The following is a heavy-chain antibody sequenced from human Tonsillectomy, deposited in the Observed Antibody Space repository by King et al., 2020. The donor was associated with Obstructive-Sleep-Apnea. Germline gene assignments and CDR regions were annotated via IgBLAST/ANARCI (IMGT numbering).Heavy chain of an antibody. CDR1: GGSISSGGYS. V-gene: IGHV4-30-2*01. Sequence: LQLQESGSGLVKPSQTLSLTCAVSGGSISSGGYSWSWIRQPPGKGLEWIGYIYHSGSTYYNPSLKSRVTISVDRSKNQFSLKLSSVTAADTAVYYCARVARTGEFFDCWGQGTLVTVSS. D-gene: IGHD3-10*01. CDR2: IYHSGST. CDR3: ARVARTGEFFDC. J-gene: IGHJ4*02.